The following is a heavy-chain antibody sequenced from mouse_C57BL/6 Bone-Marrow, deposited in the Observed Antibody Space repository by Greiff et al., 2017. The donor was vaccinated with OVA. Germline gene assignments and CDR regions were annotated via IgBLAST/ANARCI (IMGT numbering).Heavy chain of an antibody. J-gene: IGHJ3*01. CDR2: LDPNSGGT. Sequence: VQLQQPGAELVKPGASVTLSCKASGYTFTSYWMHWVKQRPGRGLEWIGRLDPNSGGTKYNEKFKSKATLTVDRPSSTAYMQLSSLTSEDYAVYYCARSEGLICSWFAYWGQGALVTVAA. V-gene: IGHV1-72*01. CDR3: ARSEGLICSWFAY. D-gene: IGHD6-1*01. CDR1: GYTFTSYW.